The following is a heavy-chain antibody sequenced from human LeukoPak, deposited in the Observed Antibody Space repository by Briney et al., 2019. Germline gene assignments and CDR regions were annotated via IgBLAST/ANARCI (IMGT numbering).Heavy chain of an antibody. Sequence: SETLSLTCAVYGGSFSGYYWSWIRQPPGKGLEWIGEINHSGSTNYNPSLKSRVTISVDTSKNQFSLKLSSVTAADTAVYYCARERYDRTIDYWGQGTLVTVSS. CDR1: GGSFSGYY. D-gene: IGHD3-16*01. CDR3: ARERYDRTIDY. V-gene: IGHV4-34*01. J-gene: IGHJ4*02. CDR2: INHSGST.